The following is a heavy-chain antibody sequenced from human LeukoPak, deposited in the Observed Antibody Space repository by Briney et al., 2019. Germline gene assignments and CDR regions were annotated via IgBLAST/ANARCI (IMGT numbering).Heavy chain of an antibody. J-gene: IGHJ6*02. CDR3: ARDLRGYSYYYGMDV. CDR2: ISASGSRT. Sequence: GGSLRLSCAASGFTFSTLDMSWVRQAPGKGLEWVSSISASGSRTYYAGSVKGRFTISRDNSRDTLYLQMNSLRAEDTAVYYCARDLRGYSYYYGMDVWGQGTTVTVSS. CDR1: GFTFSTLD. D-gene: IGHD5-12*01. V-gene: IGHV3-23*01.